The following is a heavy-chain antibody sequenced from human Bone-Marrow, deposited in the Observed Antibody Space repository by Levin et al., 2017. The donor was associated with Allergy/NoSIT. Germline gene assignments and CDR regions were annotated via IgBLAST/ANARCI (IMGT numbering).Heavy chain of an antibody. V-gene: IGHV4-39*07. J-gene: IGHJ3*02. Sequence: KASETLSLTCRVSGGSIDTSRYYWGWIRRPPGKGLEWIGSVYHDGNGYHSPSLKSRFTISIDTSANQFSLELRSVTAADTAVYYCVATSYFDTSGYFAFDIWGQGTMVTVSS. CDR1: GGSIDTSRYY. CDR2: VYHDGNG. CDR3: VATSYFDTSGYFAFDI. D-gene: IGHD3-22*01.